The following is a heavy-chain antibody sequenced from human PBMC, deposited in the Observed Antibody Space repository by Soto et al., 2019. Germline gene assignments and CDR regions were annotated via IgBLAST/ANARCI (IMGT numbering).Heavy chain of an antibody. CDR1: GYTFTSYG. Sequence: QVQLVQSGAEVKKPGASVKVSCKASGYTFTSYGISWVRQAPGQGLEWMGWISAYNGNTNYAQKLQGRVTMTTDTXTXKAYRELRSLRSDDTAVYYCARDPGYSSGWFHWFDPWGQGTLVTVSS. V-gene: IGHV1-18*01. CDR2: ISAYNGNT. CDR3: ARDPGYSSGWFHWFDP. D-gene: IGHD6-19*01. J-gene: IGHJ5*02.